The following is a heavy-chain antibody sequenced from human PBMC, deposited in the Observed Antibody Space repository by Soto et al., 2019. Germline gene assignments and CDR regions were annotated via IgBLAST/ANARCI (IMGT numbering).Heavy chain of an antibody. CDR1: GFSFRDYG. J-gene: IGHJ4*02. D-gene: IGHD4-17*01. CDR2: IIGIGDTA. Sequence: EVQLLEAGGGLVQPGGSLRLSCAASGFSFRDYGMSWVRQAPGKGLEWLSAIIGIGDTAYYADSVRGRFTISRDNSKNTLYLQLNDLGAEDTAIYYCAKDYDYGDSLPFDYWGQGPLVTVSS. V-gene: IGHV3-23*01. CDR3: AKDYDYGDSLPFDY.